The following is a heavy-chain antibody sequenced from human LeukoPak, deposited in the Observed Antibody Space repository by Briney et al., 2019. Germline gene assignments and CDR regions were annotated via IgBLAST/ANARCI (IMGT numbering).Heavy chain of an antibody. V-gene: IGHV3-48*01. Sequence: GGSLRLSCAASGFTFSSHWMNWVRQAPGKGLEWVSYISSSSSTIYYADSVKGRFTISRDNAKNSLYLQMNSLRAEDTAVYYCARVGVAGSFDYRGQGTLVTVSS. J-gene: IGHJ4*02. CDR1: GFTFSSHW. CDR2: ISSSSSTI. D-gene: IGHD6-19*01. CDR3: ARVGVAGSFDY.